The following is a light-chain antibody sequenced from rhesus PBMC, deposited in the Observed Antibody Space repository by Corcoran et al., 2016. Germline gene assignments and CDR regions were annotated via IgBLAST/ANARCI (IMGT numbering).Light chain of an antibody. V-gene: IGKV1-38*01. CDR3: QHGYIYPVT. J-gene: IGKJ4*01. CDR1: QSLSNY. CDR2: GAS. Sequence: DIQMTQSPSSLSASVGDRVTITCQASQSLSNYLNWYQQKPGKIPKLLIYGASSLQSGIPSRFSGSGSGTDVTLTISGLQPEDFAIYYCQHGYIYPVTFGGGTKVELK.